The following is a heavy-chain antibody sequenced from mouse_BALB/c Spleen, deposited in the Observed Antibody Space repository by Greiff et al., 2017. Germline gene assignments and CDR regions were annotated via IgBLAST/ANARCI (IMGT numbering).Heavy chain of an antibody. Sequence: EVKLVESGGGLVKPGGSLKLSCAASGFTFSDYYMYWVRQAPEKRLEWVATISDGGSYTYYPDSVKGRFTISRDNAKNNLYLQMSSLKSEDTAMYYCARGLYYGSSSYAMDYWGQGTSVTVSS. D-gene: IGHD1-1*01. CDR2: ISDGGSYT. J-gene: IGHJ4*01. V-gene: IGHV5-4*02. CDR1: GFTFSDYY. CDR3: ARGLYYGSSSYAMDY.